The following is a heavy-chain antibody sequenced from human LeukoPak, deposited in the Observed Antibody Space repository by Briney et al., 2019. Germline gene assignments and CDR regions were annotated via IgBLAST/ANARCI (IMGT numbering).Heavy chain of an antibody. D-gene: IGHD2-15*01. Sequence: ASVLVSCKASGYTFSSNYMYWLRQPPGQGLQWMGIINPSGGSTSYEQKFQGRVTMTRDTSTSTVYMELSSLRSEDTAVYYCARVSADCSGSSCFEDYWGQGTLVTVSS. CDR1: GYTFSSNY. J-gene: IGHJ4*02. CDR3: ARVSADCSGSSCFEDY. CDR2: INPSGGST. V-gene: IGHV1-46*01.